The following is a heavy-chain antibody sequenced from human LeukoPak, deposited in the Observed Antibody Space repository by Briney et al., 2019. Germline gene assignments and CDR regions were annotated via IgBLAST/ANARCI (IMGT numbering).Heavy chain of an antibody. V-gene: IGHV1-2*02. Sequence: ASVKVSCKASGYTFTGYYMHWVRQAPGQGLEWMGWINPNSGGTNYAQKFQGRVTMTRDTSISTAYMELSRLRSDDTAVYCCARIAVAGTAHWGQGTLVTVSS. CDR3: ARIAVAGTAH. J-gene: IGHJ4*02. CDR2: INPNSGGT. CDR1: GYTFTGYY. D-gene: IGHD6-19*01.